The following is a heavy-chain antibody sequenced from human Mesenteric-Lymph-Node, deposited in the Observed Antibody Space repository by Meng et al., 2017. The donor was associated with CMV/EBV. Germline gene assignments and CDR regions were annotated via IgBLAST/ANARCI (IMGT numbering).Heavy chain of an antibody. CDR1: GDSISSTYW. Sequence: LPCAVSGDSISSTYWWRWVRQPPGKGLDWIGEIYHSGSTNYNPSLKSRVTISVDKPQNQFSLKLTSVTAADTAVYYCARGADYAWGTWGQGILVTVSS. CDR3: ARGADYAWGT. CDR2: IYHSGST. J-gene: IGHJ4*02. V-gene: IGHV4-4*02. D-gene: IGHD3-16*01.